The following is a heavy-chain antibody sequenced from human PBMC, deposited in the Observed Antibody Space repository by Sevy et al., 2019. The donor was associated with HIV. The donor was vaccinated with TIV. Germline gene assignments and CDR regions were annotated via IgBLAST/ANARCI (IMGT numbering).Heavy chain of an antibody. CDR2: ISSSSSYI. J-gene: IGHJ6*01. Sequence: GGSLRLSCAASGFTFSSYSMNWVRQAPGKGLEWVSSISSSSSYIYYADSVKGRFTISRDNAKNSMYLQMISLRAEDTAVYYCARHPVQVVPAGTTYYYHCGMDVWGQGTTVTVSP. CDR3: ARHPVQVVPAGTTYYYHCGMDV. D-gene: IGHD2-2*01. V-gene: IGHV3-21*01. CDR1: GFTFSSYS.